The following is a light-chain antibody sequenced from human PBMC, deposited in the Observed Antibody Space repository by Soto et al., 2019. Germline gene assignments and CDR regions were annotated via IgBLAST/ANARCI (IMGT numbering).Light chain of an antibody. CDR3: SSYTSSSTLYG. Sequence: QSALTQPASVSGSPGQSITISCAGTSSEIGGYNYVSWYQQHPGKAPKVMIYEVSNRPSGVSNRFSGSKSGNTASLTISGLQAEDEADYYCSSYTSSSTLYGFGSGTKLTVL. CDR2: EVS. V-gene: IGLV2-14*01. J-gene: IGLJ1*01. CDR1: SSEIGGYNY.